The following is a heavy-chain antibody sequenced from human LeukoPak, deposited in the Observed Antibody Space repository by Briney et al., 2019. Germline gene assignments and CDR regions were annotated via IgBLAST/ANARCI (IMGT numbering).Heavy chain of an antibody. CDR3: ARGPPLFDP. Sequence: GWSLRLSCAASGFTVSSNYMSWVRPAPGKGLEWVSYISSTGTTTYYADSVKGRFTISSDNAKSSLYLQMNSLRAEDTAVYYCARGPPLFDPWGQGTLVTVSS. V-gene: IGHV3-11*04. CDR1: GFTVSSNY. CDR2: ISSTGTTT. J-gene: IGHJ5*02.